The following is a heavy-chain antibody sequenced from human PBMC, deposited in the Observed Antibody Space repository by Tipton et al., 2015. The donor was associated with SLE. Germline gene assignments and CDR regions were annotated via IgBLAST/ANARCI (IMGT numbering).Heavy chain of an antibody. J-gene: IGHJ3*02. CDR1: GGSIRSYY. D-gene: IGHD7-27*01. CDR3: ARHISPLGAFDI. CDR2: IYYSGST. Sequence: TLSLTCTVSGGSIRSYYWSWIRQPPGKGLEWIGNIYYSGSTNSNPSLKSRVTISVDTSKNQFSLKLSSVTAADTAVYYCARHISPLGAFDIWGQGTMVTVSS. V-gene: IGHV4-59*08.